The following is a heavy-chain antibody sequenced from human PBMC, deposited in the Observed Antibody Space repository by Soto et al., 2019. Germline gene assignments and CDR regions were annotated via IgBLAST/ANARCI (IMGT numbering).Heavy chain of an antibody. J-gene: IGHJ4*02. D-gene: IGHD2-15*01. CDR2: INAGNGNT. Sequence: ASVKVSCKASGYTFTSYAMHWVRQAPGQRLEWMGWINAGNGNTKYSQKFQGRVTITRDTSASTAYMELSSLRSEDTAVYYCARGYCSGGSCPREDYWGRGTLVTVSS. CDR3: ARGYCSGGSCPREDY. CDR1: GYTFTSYA. V-gene: IGHV1-3*01.